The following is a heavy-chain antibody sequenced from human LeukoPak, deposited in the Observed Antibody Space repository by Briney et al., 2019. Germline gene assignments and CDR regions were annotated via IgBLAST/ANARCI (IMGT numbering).Heavy chain of an antibody. D-gene: IGHD6-19*01. J-gene: IGHJ4*02. V-gene: IGHV3-23*01. CDR1: GFTSSSYA. Sequence: GGSLRLSCAASGFTSSSYAMSWVRQAPGKGLEWVSAISGSGGSTYYADSVKGRFTISRDNSKNTLYLQMNSLRAEDTAVYYCAKDLPPRVAGTDDYWGQGTLVTVSS. CDR3: AKDLPPRVAGTDDY. CDR2: ISGSGGST.